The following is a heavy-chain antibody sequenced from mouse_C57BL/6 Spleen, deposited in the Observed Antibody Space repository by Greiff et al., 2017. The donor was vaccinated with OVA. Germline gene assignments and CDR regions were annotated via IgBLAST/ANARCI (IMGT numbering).Heavy chain of an antibody. CDR1: GFTFSSYG. CDR2: ISSGGSYT. V-gene: IGHV5-6*01. D-gene: IGHD2-3*01. J-gene: IGHJ4*01. CDR3: ARHGWLLRDAMDY. Sequence: EVKLQESGGDLVKPGGSLKLSCAASGFTFSSYGMSWVRQTPDKRLEWVATISSGGSYTYYPDSVKGRFTISRDNAKNTLYLQMSSLKSEDTAMYYCARHGWLLRDAMDYWGQGTSVTVSS.